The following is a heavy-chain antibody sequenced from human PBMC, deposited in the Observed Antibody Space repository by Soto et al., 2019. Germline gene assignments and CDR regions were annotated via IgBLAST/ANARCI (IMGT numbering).Heavy chain of an antibody. D-gene: IGHD3-10*01. V-gene: IGHV1-3*01. CDR3: ARLDRGYFYTYGMDV. J-gene: IGHJ6*02. CDR2: INAAIGEI. CDR1: GYSFTAYG. Sequence: ASVKVSCKASGYSFTAYGIHWVRQAPGQRLEWMGWINAAIGEIKFSQKFQGRVTISRDTSARTAYMELSGLRSEDTAVYYCARLDRGYFYTYGMDVWGQGTTVTVS.